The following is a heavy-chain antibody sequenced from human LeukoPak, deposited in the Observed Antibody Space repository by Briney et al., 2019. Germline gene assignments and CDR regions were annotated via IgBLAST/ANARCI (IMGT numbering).Heavy chain of an antibody. CDR1: GFTFSTYA. CDR2: MSGSGDST. Sequence: GGSLRLSCAASGFTFSTYAMSWVRQAPGKGLEWVSVMSGSGDSTYYVDSVRGRFTISRDNSKNILYLQMNNLRAEETAVYYCAKKGGTSCYDRINYWGQGTLVTVSS. V-gene: IGHV3-23*01. CDR3: AKKGGTSCYDRINY. D-gene: IGHD2-2*01. J-gene: IGHJ4*02.